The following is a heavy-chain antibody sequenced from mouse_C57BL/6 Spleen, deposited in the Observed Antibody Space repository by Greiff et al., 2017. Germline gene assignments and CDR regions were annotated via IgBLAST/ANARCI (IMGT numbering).Heavy chain of an antibody. Sequence: QVQLQQPGAELVRPGSSVKLSCKASGYTFTSYWMDWVKQRPGQGLAWIGNIYPSDSETHYNQKFKDKATLTVDKSSSTAYMQLSSLTSEDSAVYYCARTGASYWGQGTTLTVSS. CDR1: GYTFTSYW. CDR3: ARTGASY. CDR2: IYPSDSET. J-gene: IGHJ2*01. V-gene: IGHV1-61*01.